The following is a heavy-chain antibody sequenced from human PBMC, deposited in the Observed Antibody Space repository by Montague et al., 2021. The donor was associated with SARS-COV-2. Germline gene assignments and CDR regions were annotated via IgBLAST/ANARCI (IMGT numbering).Heavy chain of an antibody. CDR2: FYYTGST. CDR3: ARGRSGFFNPLDY. CDR1: DDSITSSTYY. J-gene: IGHJ4*02. Sequence: SETLSLTCAVSDDSITSSTYYWAWIRQPPGKGLEWIGSFYYTGSTYYNPSLKSRVTMSVDTSKKHFSLNLNSVTAADTAVYYCARGRSGFFNPLDYWGQGILVTVSS. D-gene: IGHD3-3*01. V-gene: IGHV4-39*02.